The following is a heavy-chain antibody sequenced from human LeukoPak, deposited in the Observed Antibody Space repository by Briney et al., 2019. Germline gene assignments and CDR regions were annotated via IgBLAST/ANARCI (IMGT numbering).Heavy chain of an antibody. CDR2: ISGSGGST. D-gene: IGHD3-9*01. Sequence: GGSLRLSCAASGFTFSSYGMSWVRQAPGKGLEWVSAISGSGGSTYYADSVKGRFTISRDNSKNTLYLQMNSLRAEDTAVYYCAKDHAKLILLRYFDWFDYWGQGTLVTVSS. J-gene: IGHJ4*02. CDR1: GFTFSSYG. V-gene: IGHV3-23*01. CDR3: AKDHAKLILLRYFDWFDY.